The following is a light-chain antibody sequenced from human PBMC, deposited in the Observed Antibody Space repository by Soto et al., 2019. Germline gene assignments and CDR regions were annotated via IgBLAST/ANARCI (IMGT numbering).Light chain of an antibody. J-gene: IGKJ2*01. V-gene: IGKV1-5*03. CDR1: QSISSW. Sequence: DIQMTQSPSTLSASVGDRVTITCRASQSISSWLAWYQQKPGKAPRLLIYKASSIESGVPARFSGSGSGTEFTLTISSLQPDDFATYFCQQYNSYPYTFGQGTKLEIK. CDR3: QQYNSYPYT. CDR2: KAS.